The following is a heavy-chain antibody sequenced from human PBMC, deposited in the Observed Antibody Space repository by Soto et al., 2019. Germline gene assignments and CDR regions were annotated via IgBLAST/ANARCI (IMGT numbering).Heavy chain of an antibody. CDR1: GYTFTSYG. Sequence: ASVKVSCKASGYTFTSYGISWVRQAPGQGLEWMGWINPNSGNTSYAQKFQGRVTMTRDTSTSTVYMELSSLRSEDTAVYYCARDRAQSPYCSSTSCPLGHDFDYWGQGTLVTVSS. V-gene: IGHV1-18*01. CDR2: INPNSGNT. D-gene: IGHD2-2*01. CDR3: ARDRAQSPYCSSTSCPLGHDFDY. J-gene: IGHJ4*02.